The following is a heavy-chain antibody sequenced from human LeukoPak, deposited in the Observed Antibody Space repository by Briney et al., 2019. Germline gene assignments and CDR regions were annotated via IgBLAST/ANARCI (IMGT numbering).Heavy chain of an antibody. V-gene: IGHV3-7*01. CDR3: ARERSSSSVYYYYYMDV. D-gene: IGHD6-6*01. J-gene: IGHJ6*03. Sequence: GGSLRPSCAASGFTFSSYWMSWVRQAPGKGLEWVANIKQDGSEKYYVDSVKGRFTISRDNAKNSLYLQMNSLRAEDTAVYYCARERSSSSVYYYYYMDVWGKGTTVTVSS. CDR1: GFTFSSYW. CDR2: IKQDGSEK.